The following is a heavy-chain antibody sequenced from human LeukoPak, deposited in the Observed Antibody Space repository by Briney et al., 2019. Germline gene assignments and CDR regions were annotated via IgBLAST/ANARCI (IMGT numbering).Heavy chain of an antibody. CDR3: ARGPIYPKSGDYPNYYFDY. CDR1: GYTFTDYD. V-gene: IGHV1-8*01. J-gene: IGHJ4*02. CDR2: MNPNSGVT. D-gene: IGHD1-26*01. Sequence: ASVKVSCKASGYTFTDYDINWVRQATGQGLEWMGWMNPNSGVTGYAQKFQGRVSMTRDTSGSTAYMALSSLRSEDTAVYFCARGPIYPKSGDYPNYYFDYWGQGTLVTVSS.